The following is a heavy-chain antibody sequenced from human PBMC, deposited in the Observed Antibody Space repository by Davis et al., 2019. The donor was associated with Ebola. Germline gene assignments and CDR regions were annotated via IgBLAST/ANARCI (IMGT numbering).Heavy chain of an antibody. CDR3: ARASGGLGKYGGSVGP. CDR1: GYTFTSYY. V-gene: IGHV1-46*01. D-gene: IGHD3-16*01. J-gene: IGHJ5*02. Sequence: AASVKVSCKASGYTFTSYYMHWVRQAPGQGLEWMGLINPSGGSTSHAQKFQGRVTMTRDTSANMVYMELTSLRPEDTAVYYCARASGGLGKYGGSVGPWGQGTLVTVSS. CDR2: INPSGGST.